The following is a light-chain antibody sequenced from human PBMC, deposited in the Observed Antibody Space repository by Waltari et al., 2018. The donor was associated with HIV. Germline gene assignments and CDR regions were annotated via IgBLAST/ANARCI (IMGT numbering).Light chain of an antibody. CDR1: SSDIGGYNY. V-gene: IGLV2-14*01. CDR2: EVT. CDR3: SSYTSGRSLYV. J-gene: IGLJ1*01. Sequence: QTALTQPASVSGSPGQSITISCTGTSSDIGGYNYVSWYQQHPGKAPQHMIYEVTKRPPGVSERFSGSKSGYTASLTISGLQGEDEATYYCSSYTSGRSLYVFGPGTKVTVL.